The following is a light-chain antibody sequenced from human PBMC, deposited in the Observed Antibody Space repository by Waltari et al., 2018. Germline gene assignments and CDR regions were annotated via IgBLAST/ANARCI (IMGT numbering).Light chain of an antibody. CDR3: CSYAGSSTWV. CDR2: EVS. V-gene: IGLV2-23*02. Sequence: SALTQPASVSGSPGQSISISCTGTSSDVGSYNLVSWYQQHPGKAPKLRIYEVSKRPSAVSNRCSGSKSGNTACLTISGLQAEDEADYYRCSYAGSSTWVFGGGTKLTV. J-gene: IGLJ3*02. CDR1: SSDVGSYNL.